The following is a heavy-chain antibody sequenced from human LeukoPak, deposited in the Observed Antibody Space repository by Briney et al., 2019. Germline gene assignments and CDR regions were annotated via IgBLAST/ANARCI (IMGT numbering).Heavy chain of an antibody. CDR1: GFTFSRYS. Sequence: GGSLRLSCAGSGFTFSRYSMNWFRQAPGKGLERVSSISSRSINIFYADSVKGRFTISRDNAKNSLYLQMNSLGAEDTAVYYCARDAQWLVPEGYFYYMDVWGKGTTVTVSS. D-gene: IGHD6-19*01. CDR3: ARDAQWLVPEGYFYYMDV. CDR2: ISSRSINI. V-gene: IGHV3-21*01. J-gene: IGHJ6*03.